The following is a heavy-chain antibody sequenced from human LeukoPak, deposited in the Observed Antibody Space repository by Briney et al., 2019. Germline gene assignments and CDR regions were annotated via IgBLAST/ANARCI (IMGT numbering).Heavy chain of an antibody. J-gene: IGHJ3*01. D-gene: IGHD3-16*02. CDR1: GFTFSNYW. CDR3: ARDRYSSV. CDR2: MKQDGSEK. V-gene: IGHV3-7*01. Sequence: PGGSLRLSCAASGFTFSNYWMTWVRQAPGKGLEWVANMKQDGSEKYYADSVKGRFTISRDNAKNSLFLQMNSLRAEDTAIYYCARDRYSSVWGQGTMVTVSS.